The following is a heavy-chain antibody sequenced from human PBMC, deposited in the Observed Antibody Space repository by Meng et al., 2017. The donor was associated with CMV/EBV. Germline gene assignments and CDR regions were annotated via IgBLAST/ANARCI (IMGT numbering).Heavy chain of an antibody. V-gene: IGHV3-52*01. CDR2: IKCDGSEK. D-gene: IGHD6-19*01. CDR1: GFTFSSSW. Sequence: LSLTCAASGFTFSSSWMHWVCQAPEKGLEWVADIKCDGSEKYYVDSVKGRLTISRDNAKNSLYLQVNSLRAEDTAVYYCAKGRGYSSGWVDYWGQGTLVTVSS. CDR3: AKGRGYSSGWVDY. J-gene: IGHJ4*02.